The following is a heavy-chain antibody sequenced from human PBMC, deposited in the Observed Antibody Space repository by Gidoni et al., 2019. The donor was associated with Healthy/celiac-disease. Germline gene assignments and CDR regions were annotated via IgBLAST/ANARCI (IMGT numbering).Heavy chain of an antibody. CDR1: GGSISSSSYY. Sequence: QLQLQESGPGLVKPSETLSLTCTVSGGSISSSSYYWGWIRQPPGKGLEWIGSIYYSGSTYYNPSLKSRVTISVDTSKNQFSLKLSSVTAADTAVYYCARPRLGSSGWWASDDAFDIWGQGTMVTVSS. V-gene: IGHV4-39*01. D-gene: IGHD6-19*01. J-gene: IGHJ3*02. CDR3: ARPRLGSSGWWASDDAFDI. CDR2: IYYSGST.